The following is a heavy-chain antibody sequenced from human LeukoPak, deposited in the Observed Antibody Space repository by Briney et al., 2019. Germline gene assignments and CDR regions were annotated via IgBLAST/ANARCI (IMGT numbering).Heavy chain of an antibody. CDR3: ARLSQHGDYYDSSGYPYNWFDP. J-gene: IGHJ5*02. CDR1: GGSISSSSYY. D-gene: IGHD3-22*01. Sequence: PSETLSLTCTVSGGSISSSSYYWGWIRQPPGKGLEWIGSIYYSGSTYYNPSLKSRVTISVDTSKNQFSLKLSSVTAADTAVYYCARLSQHGDYYDSSGYPYNWFDPWGQGTLVTVSS. V-gene: IGHV4-39*01. CDR2: IYYSGST.